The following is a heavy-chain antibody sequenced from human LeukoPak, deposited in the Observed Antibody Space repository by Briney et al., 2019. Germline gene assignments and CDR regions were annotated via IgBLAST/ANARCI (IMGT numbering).Heavy chain of an antibody. Sequence: PGRSLRLSCVGSGFTFSTFWMAWVRQAPGKGLEWVANMKHDRSAKHYVDSVKGRFTISRDNAKNSLYLHMNSLRAEDTAVYYCARDVDGNLDYWGQGTLVTVSS. CDR2: MKHDRSAK. V-gene: IGHV3-7*01. CDR1: GFTFSTFW. J-gene: IGHJ4*02. CDR3: ARDVDGNLDY. D-gene: IGHD1-14*01.